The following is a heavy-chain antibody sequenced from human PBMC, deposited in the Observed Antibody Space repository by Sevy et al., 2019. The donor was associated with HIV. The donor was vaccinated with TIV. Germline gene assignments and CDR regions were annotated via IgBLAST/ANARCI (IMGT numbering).Heavy chain of an antibody. CDR1: GFTFSSYA. J-gene: IGHJ4*02. Sequence: GGSLRLSCAASGFTFSSYAMSWVRQAPGKGLEWVSGISGSDGKKNYADSVKGRFTISRDNSKNTLYLQMNSLKAEDTAVYYCAKDRSVTVRFLGWLLFDYWGQGTLVTVSS. D-gene: IGHD3-3*01. V-gene: IGHV3-23*01. CDR3: AKDRSVTVRFLGWLLFDY. CDR2: ISGSDGKK.